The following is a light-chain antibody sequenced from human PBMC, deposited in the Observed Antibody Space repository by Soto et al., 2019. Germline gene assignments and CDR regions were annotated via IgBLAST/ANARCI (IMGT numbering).Light chain of an antibody. Sequence: EIVLTQSPGTLSLSLGERATLSCRASQSVSSSYLGWYQQKPGQAPRLLIYGASSRATGIPDRFSGSGSGTDFTLTISRLEPEDFAVYYCQQYGTSPYTFGQGTKLEIK. CDR2: GAS. V-gene: IGKV3-20*01. CDR1: QSVSSSY. J-gene: IGKJ2*01. CDR3: QQYGTSPYT.